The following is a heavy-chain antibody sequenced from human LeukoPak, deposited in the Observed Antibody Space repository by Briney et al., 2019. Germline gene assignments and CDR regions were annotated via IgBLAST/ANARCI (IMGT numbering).Heavy chain of an antibody. CDR1: GGSISSYY. CDR2: TYTSGST. CDR3: ARLGYCSSTSCYVDQ. D-gene: IGHD2-2*01. V-gene: IGHV4-4*07. Sequence: SETLSLTCTVSGGSISSYYWSWIRQPAGKGLEWIGRTYTSGSTDYNPSLKSRVTISIDTSKNHFSLKLRFVTAADTAVYYCARLGYCSSTSCYVDQWGQGTLVTVSS. J-gene: IGHJ4*02.